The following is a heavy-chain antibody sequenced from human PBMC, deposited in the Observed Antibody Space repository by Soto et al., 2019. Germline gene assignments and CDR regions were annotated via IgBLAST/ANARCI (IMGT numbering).Heavy chain of an antibody. D-gene: IGHD6-13*01. CDR2: IYHSGST. CDR1: GGSISSSNW. CDR3: ARGSRIAAAGTSDWFDP. Sequence: QVQLQESSPGLVKPSGTLSLTCAVSGGSISSSNWWSWVRQPPGKGLEWIGEIYHSGSTNYNPSLKSRVTISVDKSKNQFSLKLSSVTAADTAVYYCARGSRIAAAGTSDWFDPWGQGTLVTVSS. J-gene: IGHJ5*02. V-gene: IGHV4-4*02.